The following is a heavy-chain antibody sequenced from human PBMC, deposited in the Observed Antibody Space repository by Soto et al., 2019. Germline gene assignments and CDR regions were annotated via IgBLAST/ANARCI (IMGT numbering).Heavy chain of an antibody. V-gene: IGHV1-8*01. Sequence: QVQLVQSGAEVKKPGASVKVSCKASGYTFTSYEINWVRQATGQGLEWMGWMNPNSGNTGYAQKFQGRVTMTRNTSISTAYMELSSLRSEDTAVYYCARDGDYMVGTTGSGVDPWGQGTLVTVSS. J-gene: IGHJ5*02. CDR3: ARDGDYMVGTTGSGVDP. CDR1: GYTFTSYE. D-gene: IGHD5-12*01. CDR2: MNPNSGNT.